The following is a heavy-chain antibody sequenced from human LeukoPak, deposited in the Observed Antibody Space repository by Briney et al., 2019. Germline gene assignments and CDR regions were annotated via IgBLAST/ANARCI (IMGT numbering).Heavy chain of an antibody. CDR3: AIXXSGSQGGYYYYMDV. J-gene: IGHJ6*03. Sequence: ASVKVSCKASGYTFTSYGISWVRQAPGQGLEWMGWISAYNGNTNYAQKLQGRVTMTTDTSTSTAYMELRSLRSDDTAVYYCAIXXSGSQGGYYYYMDVWGKGTTVTVSS. CDR1: GYTFTSYG. V-gene: IGHV1-18*01. D-gene: IGHD1-26*01. CDR2: ISAYNGNT.